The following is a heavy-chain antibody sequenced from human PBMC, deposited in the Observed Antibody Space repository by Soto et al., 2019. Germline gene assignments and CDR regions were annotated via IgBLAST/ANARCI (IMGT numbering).Heavy chain of an antibody. V-gene: IGHV4-39*01. CDR1: GGSISSSSYY. CDR3: AGLRSGGSWH. CDR2: IYYSGST. Sequence: TSETLSLTCTVSGGSISSSSYYWGWIRQPPGKGLEWIGSIYYSGSTYYNPSLKSRVTISVDTSKNQFSLKLSSVTAADTAVYYCAGLRSGGSWHWGQGTLVTVSS. J-gene: IGHJ4*02. D-gene: IGHD2-15*01.